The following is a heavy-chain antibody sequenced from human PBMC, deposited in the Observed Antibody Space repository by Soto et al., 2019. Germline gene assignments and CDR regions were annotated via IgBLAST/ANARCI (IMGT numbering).Heavy chain of an antibody. CDR3: AREVKYGDYYYYYMDV. CDR1: GGSMSSYY. CDR2: IYYSGST. D-gene: IGHD4-17*01. J-gene: IGHJ6*03. Sequence: QVQLQESGPGLVKPSETLSLTCSVSGGSMSSYYWTWIRQPPGKRLEWIGYIYYSGSTNYNPSLKSRVTISVDTSKNQFCLKLNSVTAADTAVYYCAREVKYGDYYYYYMDVWGKGTTVTVSS. V-gene: IGHV4-59*01.